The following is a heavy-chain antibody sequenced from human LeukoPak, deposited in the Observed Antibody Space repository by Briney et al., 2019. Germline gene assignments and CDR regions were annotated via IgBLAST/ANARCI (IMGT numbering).Heavy chain of an antibody. CDR3: ARDVGVTALFYYGMDV. Sequence: GGSLRLSCAASGFTFSSYSMNWVRQAPGKGLEWVSSISSSSSYIYYADSVKGRFTISRDNAKNSLYLQMNSLRAEDTAVYYCARDVGVTALFYYGMDVWGQGITVTVSS. CDR1: GFTFSSYS. V-gene: IGHV3-21*01. CDR2: ISSSSSYI. J-gene: IGHJ6*02. D-gene: IGHD2-8*01.